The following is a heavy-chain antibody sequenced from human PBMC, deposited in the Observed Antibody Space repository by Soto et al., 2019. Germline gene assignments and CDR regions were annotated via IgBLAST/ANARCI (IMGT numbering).Heavy chain of an antibody. J-gene: IGHJ4*02. CDR1: GFAFSSYG. Sequence: QAQLVESGGGMVQPGRSLRLSCAASGFAFSSYGMHWVRQAPVTGLEWVAVISYDGSLQHYADSVKGRFTISRDNSKNTVLLQMSSLRAEDTAVYYCVSDRGYGHASVPYSWGQGTLVSVSS. D-gene: IGHD5-18*01. CDR3: VSDRGYGHASVPYS. V-gene: IGHV3-30*03. CDR2: ISYDGSLQ.